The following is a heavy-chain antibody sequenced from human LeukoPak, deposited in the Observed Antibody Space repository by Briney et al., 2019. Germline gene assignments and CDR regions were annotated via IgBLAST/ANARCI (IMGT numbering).Heavy chain of an antibody. D-gene: IGHD4-17*01. CDR2: ISGGGGTT. CDR1: GFTFNNYA. V-gene: IGHV3-23*01. Sequence: GGSLRLSCAASGFTFNNYAMNWVRQAPGKGLELVSSISGGGGTTYYADSAKGRFTISRDNSQNTLYLQMNSLRAEDTAVYYCARDYADYVGYFFFDYWGQGTLVTVSS. J-gene: IGHJ4*02. CDR3: ARDYADYVGYFFFDY.